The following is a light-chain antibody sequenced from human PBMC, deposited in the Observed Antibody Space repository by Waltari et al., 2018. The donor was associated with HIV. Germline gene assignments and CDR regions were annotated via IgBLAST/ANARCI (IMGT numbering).Light chain of an antibody. Sequence: QSVLIQPPSASGTPGQRVSVSCSERNSHIGSNPVHWYQYNPGTATKRLIYHNNQRPSGVPDRFSGSKSGTSASLASSGLQSEDEADYFCAAWADSLNGPVFGGGTKLTVL. CDR3: AAWADSLNGPV. CDR1: NSHIGSNP. J-gene: IGLJ2*01. V-gene: IGLV1-44*01. CDR2: HNN.